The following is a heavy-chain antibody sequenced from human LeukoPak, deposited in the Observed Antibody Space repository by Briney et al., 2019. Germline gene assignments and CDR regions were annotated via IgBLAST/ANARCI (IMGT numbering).Heavy chain of an antibody. CDR2: ISYDGSNK. Sequence: GGSLRLSCAASGFTFSSYAMHWVRQAPGKGLEWVAVISYDGSNKYYADSVKGRFTISRDNSKNTLYLQMNSLRAEDTAVYYCAREGGHYYDSSGYYSDASDIWGQGTMVTVSS. J-gene: IGHJ3*02. V-gene: IGHV3-30-3*01. CDR1: GFTFSSYA. D-gene: IGHD3-22*01. CDR3: AREGGHYYDSSGYYSDASDI.